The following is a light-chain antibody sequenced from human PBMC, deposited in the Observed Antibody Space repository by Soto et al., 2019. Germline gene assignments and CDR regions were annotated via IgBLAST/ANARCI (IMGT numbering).Light chain of an antibody. J-gene: IGKJ1*01. CDR3: QQYNTWPLT. V-gene: IGKV3-15*01. CDR1: QSVSTN. CDR2: GAS. Sequence: ETVMTQSPVTLSVSPGERATLSCRASQSVSTNLAWYQQKPGQAPRLLIFGASTRATGIPARFSGSGSGTEFTLTISRLQSEDFAVYQCQQYNTWPLTFGQGTKVEI.